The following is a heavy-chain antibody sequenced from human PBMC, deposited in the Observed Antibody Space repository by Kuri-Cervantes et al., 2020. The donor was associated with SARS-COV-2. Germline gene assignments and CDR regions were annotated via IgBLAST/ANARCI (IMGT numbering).Heavy chain of an antibody. CDR1: GGSFSGYY. Sequence: SETLSLTCAVYGGSFSGYYWSWIRQPPGKGLEWIGEINHSGSTNYNPSLKSRVTISVDTFKNQFSLKLSSVTAADTAVYYCATSGYYDFWSGYYFDYWGQGTLVTVSS. CDR3: ATSGYYDFWSGYYFDY. V-gene: IGHV4-34*01. CDR2: INHSGST. D-gene: IGHD3-3*01. J-gene: IGHJ4*02.